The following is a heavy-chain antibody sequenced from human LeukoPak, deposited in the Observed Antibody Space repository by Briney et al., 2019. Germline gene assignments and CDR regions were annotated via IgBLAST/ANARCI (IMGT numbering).Heavy chain of an antibody. CDR1: GFTFSSYS. D-gene: IGHD3-3*01. CDR2: IKQDGSEK. Sequence: GGSLRLSCAASGFTFSSYSMNWVRQAPGKGLEWVANIKQDGSEKYYVDSVEGRFTISRDNAKNSLYLQMNSLRAEDTAVYYCARVRFLERSQYYFDYWGQGTLVTVSS. J-gene: IGHJ4*02. V-gene: IGHV3-7*01. CDR3: ARVRFLERSQYYFDY.